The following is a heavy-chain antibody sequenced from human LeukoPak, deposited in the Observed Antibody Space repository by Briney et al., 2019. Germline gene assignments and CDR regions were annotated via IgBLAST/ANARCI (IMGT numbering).Heavy chain of an antibody. CDR3: ARADSYSSGWYGGLDY. D-gene: IGHD6-19*01. Sequence: SETLSLTCTVSGGSISSYYWSWVRQPPGKGLEWVGYIYYSGSNNYNPSLKSRVTISVATSKNQFSLKLSSVTAADTAVYYCARADSYSSGWYGGLDYWGQGTLVTVSS. J-gene: IGHJ4*02. CDR1: GGSISSYY. V-gene: IGHV4-59*01. CDR2: IYYSGSN.